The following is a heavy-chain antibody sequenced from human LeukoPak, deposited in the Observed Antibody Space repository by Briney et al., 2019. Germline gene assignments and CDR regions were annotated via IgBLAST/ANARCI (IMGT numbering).Heavy chain of an antibody. CDR3: ARDLYTGPYYYYYYMDV. Sequence: GASVKVSCKASGYTFTSYYMHWVRQAPGQGLEWTGIINPSGGSTSYAQKFQGRVTMTRDTSTSTVYMELSSLRSEDTAVYYCARDLYTGPYYYYYYMDVWGKGTTVTISS. CDR2: INPSGGST. J-gene: IGHJ6*03. V-gene: IGHV1-46*01. CDR1: GYTFTSYY. D-gene: IGHD2-2*02.